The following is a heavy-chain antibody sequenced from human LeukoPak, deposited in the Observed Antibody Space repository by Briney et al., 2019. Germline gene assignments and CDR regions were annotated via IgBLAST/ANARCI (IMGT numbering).Heavy chain of an antibody. CDR3: ARGIAAAGTLGGVRDNWFDP. CDR1: GFTFSSYS. D-gene: IGHD6-13*01. J-gene: IGHJ5*02. Sequence: GGSLRLSCAASGFTFSSYSMNWVRQAPGKGLEWVSSISSSSSYIYYADSVKGRFTISRDNAKNSLYLQMNSLRAEDTAVYYCARGIAAAGTLGGVRDNWFDPWGQGTLVTVSS. CDR2: ISSSSSYI. V-gene: IGHV3-21*01.